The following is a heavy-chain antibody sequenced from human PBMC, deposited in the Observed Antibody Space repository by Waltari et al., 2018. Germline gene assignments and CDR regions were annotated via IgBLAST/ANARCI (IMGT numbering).Heavy chain of an antibody. D-gene: IGHD4-17*01. CDR2: ISYDGSNE. CDR3: AKDYGDYVFYYYYMDV. Sequence: QVQLVESGGGVVQPGRSLRLSCAASGFTFSSYGMHWVRQAPGKGLEWVAVISYDGSNEYYAKSVKGRFTISRDNSKNTLYLQMNSLRAEDTAVYYCAKDYGDYVFYYYYMDVWGKGTTVTVSS. CDR1: GFTFSSYG. V-gene: IGHV3-30*18. J-gene: IGHJ6*03.